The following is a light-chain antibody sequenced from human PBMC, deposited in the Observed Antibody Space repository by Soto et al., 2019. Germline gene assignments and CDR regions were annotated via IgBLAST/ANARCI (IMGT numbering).Light chain of an antibody. CDR1: SSDVGGYNY. V-gene: IGLV2-14*01. J-gene: IGLJ1*01. CDR3: SSYTSSSTLSYV. CDR2: DVS. Sequence: QSVRTQPASVSGSPGQSITISCTGTSSDVGGYNYVSWYQQHPGKAPKLMIYDVSNRPSGVSNRVSGSKSGNTASLTISGLQAEDEADYYCSSYTSSSTLSYVFGTGTKVTVL.